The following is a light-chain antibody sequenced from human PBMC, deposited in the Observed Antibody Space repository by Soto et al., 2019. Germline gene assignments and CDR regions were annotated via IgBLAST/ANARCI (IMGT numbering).Light chain of an antibody. CDR2: DAS. CDR1: QSVSSY. CDR3: QQRSNFPLRYT. J-gene: IGKJ2*01. Sequence: EIVLTQSPATLSLSPGERATLSCRASQSVSSYLAWYQQKPGQAPRLLIYDASNRATGIPARFSGSGSGTDFTLTISSLGPEDVAVFYCQQRSNFPLRYTFGQGTKLEIK. V-gene: IGKV3-11*01.